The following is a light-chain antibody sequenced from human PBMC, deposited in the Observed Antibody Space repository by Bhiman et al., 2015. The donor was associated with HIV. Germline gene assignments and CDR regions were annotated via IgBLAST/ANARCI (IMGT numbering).Light chain of an antibody. CDR1: ASNIGAGYD. V-gene: IGLV1-40*01. J-gene: IGLJ3*02. Sequence: QSVLTQPPSVSGAPGQRVTISCTGSASNIGAGYDVHWYQHLPGTAPKLLIYDNNNRPSGVPDRFSGSNSGNTATLTISRVEAGDEADYYCQVWDSSSDHSWVFGGGTKLTVL. CDR2: DNN. CDR3: QVWDSSSDHSWV.